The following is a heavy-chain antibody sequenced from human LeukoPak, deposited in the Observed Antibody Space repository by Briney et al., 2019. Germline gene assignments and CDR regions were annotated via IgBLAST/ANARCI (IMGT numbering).Heavy chain of an antibody. CDR3: ARDGIQDCSSTSCYGGWFDP. D-gene: IGHD2-2*01. CDR1: GFAFSGHV. Sequence: GGSLRLSCAASGFAFSGHVMSWVRQPPGKGLEWVSGITAGGTTTYYADSVKGRFTISRDNAKNSLYLQMNSLRAEDTAVYYCARDGIQDCSSTSCYGGWFDPWGQGTLVTVSS. V-gene: IGHV3-23*01. CDR2: ITAGGTTT. J-gene: IGHJ5*02.